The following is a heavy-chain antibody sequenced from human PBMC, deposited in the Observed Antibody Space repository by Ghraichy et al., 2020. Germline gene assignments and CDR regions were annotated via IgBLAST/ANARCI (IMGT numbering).Heavy chain of an antibody. CDR1: GDSVSSNSSA. V-gene: IGHV6-1*01. D-gene: IGHD5-18*01. J-gene: IGHJ4*02. Sequence: SQTLSLTCAISGDSVSSNSSAWNWIRQSPSRGLEWLGRTYYRSKWYNDYAVSVKSRITINPDTSKNQFSLQLNSVTPEDTAVYYCARVSAGDTAMVSYPAFDYWGQGTLVTVSS. CDR2: TYYRSKWYN. CDR3: ARVSAGDTAMVSYPAFDY.